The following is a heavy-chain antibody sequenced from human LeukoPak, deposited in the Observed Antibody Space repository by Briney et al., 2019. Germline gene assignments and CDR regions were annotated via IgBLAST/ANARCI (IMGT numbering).Heavy chain of an antibody. CDR3: ARDRGYSGYDFNWYFDL. CDR2: IYYSGST. Sequence: TLSLTCTVSGGSISSGDYYWSWIRRPPGKGLEWIGYIYYSGSTYYNPSLKSRVTISVDTSKNQFSLKLSSVTAADTAVYYCARDRGYSGYDFNWYFDLWGRGTLVTVSS. CDR1: GGSISSGDYY. D-gene: IGHD5-12*01. V-gene: IGHV4-30-4*08. J-gene: IGHJ2*01.